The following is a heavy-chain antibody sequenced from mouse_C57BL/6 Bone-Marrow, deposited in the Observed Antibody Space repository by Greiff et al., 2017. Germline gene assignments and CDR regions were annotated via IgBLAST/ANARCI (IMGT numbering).Heavy chain of an antibody. CDR2: IDPSDSYT. V-gene: IGHV1-59*01. Sequence: QVQLQQSGAELVRPGTSVKLSCKASGYTFTSYWMHWVKQRPGQGLEWIGVIDPSDSYTNYNQKFKGKATLTVDTSSSTAYMQLSSLTSEDSAVYYCARAAYWGQATLVTVSA. CDR1: GYTFTSYW. CDR3: ARAAY. J-gene: IGHJ3*01.